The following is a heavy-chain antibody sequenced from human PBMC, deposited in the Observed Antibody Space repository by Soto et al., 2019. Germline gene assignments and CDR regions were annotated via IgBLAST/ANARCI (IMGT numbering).Heavy chain of an antibody. D-gene: IGHD1-26*01. CDR1: GFTFSTHA. J-gene: IGHJ5*02. CDR2: LSYDGGSK. V-gene: IGHV3-30-3*01. CDR3: ARDFPNAAYSGTYWASNWCDT. Sequence: GGSLRLSCTASGFTFSTHAMHWVRQAPGKGLEWVAVLSYDGGSKYDTDSVKGRSTFSRDNSKNTLYLQMNSLRPEDTAVYYCARDFPNAAYSGTYWASNWCDTWGQGILVTVSS.